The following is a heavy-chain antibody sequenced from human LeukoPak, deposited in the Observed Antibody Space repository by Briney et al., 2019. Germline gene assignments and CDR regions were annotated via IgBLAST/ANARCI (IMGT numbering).Heavy chain of an antibody. CDR2: VHSSGST. CDR3: AREAVDYGSGSHDY. D-gene: IGHD3-10*01. V-gene: IGHV4-4*07. J-gene: IGHJ4*02. CDR1: GASIGSFY. Sequence: SETLSLTCTVSGASIGSFYWSWIRQPAGKGLDWIGRVHSSGSTNYIPSIKSRVTMSVDTSKNQFSLKLNTVTAADTAMYYCAREAVDYGSGSHDYWGQGILVTVSS.